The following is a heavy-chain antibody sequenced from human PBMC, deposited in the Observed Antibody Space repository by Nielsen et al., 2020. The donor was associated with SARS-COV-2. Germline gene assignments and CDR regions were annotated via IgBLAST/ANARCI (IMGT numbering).Heavy chain of an antibody. CDR1: GFTFSSYG. V-gene: IGHV3-30*18. CDR2: ISYDGSNK. D-gene: IGHD5-12*01. Sequence: GESLKISCAASGFTFSSYGMHWVRQAPGKGLEWVAVISYDGSNKYYADSVKGRFTISRDNSKNTLYLQMNSLRAEDTAVYYCAKDVATVLAGMDVWGQGTTVTVSS. CDR3: AKDVATVLAGMDV. J-gene: IGHJ6*02.